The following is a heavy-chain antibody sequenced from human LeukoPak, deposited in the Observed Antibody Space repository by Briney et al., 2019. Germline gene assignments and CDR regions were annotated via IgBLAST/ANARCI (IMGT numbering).Heavy chain of an antibody. V-gene: IGHV3-53*01. J-gene: IGHJ5*02. Sequence: GGSLRLSCAASGLTGSHNYVSWVRQAPGKGLEWVSAIHTSGDTCYADSVKGRFTISRDTSKNTLYLQINSLRVEDTAVYYCIVFGDLNHWGQGTLVTVSS. CDR3: IVFGDLNH. CDR1: GLTGSHNY. D-gene: IGHD4-17*01. CDR2: IHTSGDT.